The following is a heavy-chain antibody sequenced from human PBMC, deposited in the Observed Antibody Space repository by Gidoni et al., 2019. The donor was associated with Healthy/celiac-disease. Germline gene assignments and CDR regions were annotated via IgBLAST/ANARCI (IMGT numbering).Heavy chain of an antibody. CDR2: INPSGGST. CDR1: GYTFTSYY. J-gene: IGHJ4*02. Sequence: QVQLVQSGAEVKKPGASVKVSCKASGYTFTSYYMHWVRQAPGQGLEWMGIINPSGGSTSYAQKFQGRVTMTRDTSTSTVYMELSSLRSEDTAVYYCARADIVVVVAATPEAGDYWGQGTLVTVSS. CDR3: ARADIVVVVAATPEAGDY. V-gene: IGHV1-46*01. D-gene: IGHD2-15*01.